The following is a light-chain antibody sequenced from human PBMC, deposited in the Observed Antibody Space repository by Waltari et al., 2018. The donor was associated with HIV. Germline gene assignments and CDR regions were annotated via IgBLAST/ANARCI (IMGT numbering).Light chain of an antibody. CDR1: QSVSSN. Sequence: ERVMTQSPATLSVSPGERATLSCRASQSVSSNLAWYQQTPGKAPRLLIYGASTRATGIPARFSGSGSGTDFTLTIGSLQSEDFAVYYCQQYNNWPLTFGGGTTVEIK. V-gene: IGKV3-15*01. J-gene: IGKJ4*01. CDR3: QQYNNWPLT. CDR2: GAS.